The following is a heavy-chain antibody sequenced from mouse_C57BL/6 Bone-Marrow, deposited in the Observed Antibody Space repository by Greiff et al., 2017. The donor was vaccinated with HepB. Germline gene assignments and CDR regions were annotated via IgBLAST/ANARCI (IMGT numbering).Heavy chain of an antibody. V-gene: IGHV5-17*01. CDR3: ARPGYYGSGCHWYFDD. Sequence: EVQVVESGGGLVKPGGSLKLSCAASGFTFSDYGMHWVRQAPEKGLEWVAYISSGSSTIYYADTVKGRFTISRDNAKDTLYLQMNSLMSEDTAVYYCARPGYYGSGCHWYFDDWGTGTTVTVSS. CDR2: ISSGSSTI. CDR1: GFTFSDYG. J-gene: IGHJ1*03. D-gene: IGHD1-1*01.